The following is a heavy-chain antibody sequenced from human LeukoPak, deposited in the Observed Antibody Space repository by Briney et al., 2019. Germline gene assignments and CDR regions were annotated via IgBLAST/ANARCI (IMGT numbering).Heavy chain of an antibody. CDR3: ARERGSGWFNWFDP. V-gene: IGHV4-34*01. CDR1: GGSFSGYY. Sequence: SETLSLTCAVYGGSFSGYYWSWIRQPPGKGLEWVGEINHSGSTNYNPSLKSRVTISVDTSKNQFSLKLSSVTAADTAVYYWARERGSGWFNWFDPWGQGTLVTVSS. CDR2: INHSGST. D-gene: IGHD6-19*01. J-gene: IGHJ5*02.